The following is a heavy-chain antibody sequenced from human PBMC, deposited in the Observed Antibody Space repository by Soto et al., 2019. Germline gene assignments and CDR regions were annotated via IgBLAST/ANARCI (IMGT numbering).Heavy chain of an antibody. V-gene: IGHV3-23*01. D-gene: IGHD2-15*01. CDR2: ISGSGGST. Sequence: EVQLLESGGGLVQPGGSLRLSCAASGFTFSSYAMSWVRQAPGKGLEWVSAISGSGGSTYYADSVKGRFTISRDNSKNTLYLQMNSLRAEDTVVYYCAKDRGCSGGSCYSYFQHWGQGTLVTVSS. CDR1: GFTFSSYA. J-gene: IGHJ1*01. CDR3: AKDRGCSGGSCYSYFQH.